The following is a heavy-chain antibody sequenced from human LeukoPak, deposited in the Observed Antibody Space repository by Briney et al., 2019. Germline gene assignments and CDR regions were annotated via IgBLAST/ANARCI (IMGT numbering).Heavy chain of an antibody. CDR1: GFTFSTYA. J-gene: IGHJ4*02. D-gene: IGHD3-22*01. Sequence: RTGGSLRLSCAASGFTFSTYAMSWVRQAPGKGLEWVSAISGSGGSTYYADSVKGRFTISRDNSKNTLCLQMNSLRAEYTAVYYCAKWAMHYYDSSGYNYFDYWGQGTLVTVSS. CDR3: AKWAMHYYDSSGYNYFDY. CDR2: ISGSGGST. V-gene: IGHV3-23*01.